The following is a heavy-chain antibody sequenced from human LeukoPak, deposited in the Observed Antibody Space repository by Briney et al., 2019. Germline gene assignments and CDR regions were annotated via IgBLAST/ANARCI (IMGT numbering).Heavy chain of an antibody. D-gene: IGHD4-17*01. CDR2: IYYSGST. Sequence: KPSETLSLTCTVSGGSISSHYWTWIRQPPKKGLEWIGYIYYSGSTKYNPSLKSRVTISVDTSKNQFSLKLISVTAADTAVYYCAGDRPSDGDLDYWGQGTLVTVSS. CDR1: GGSISSHY. CDR3: AGDRPSDGDLDY. J-gene: IGHJ4*02. V-gene: IGHV4-59*11.